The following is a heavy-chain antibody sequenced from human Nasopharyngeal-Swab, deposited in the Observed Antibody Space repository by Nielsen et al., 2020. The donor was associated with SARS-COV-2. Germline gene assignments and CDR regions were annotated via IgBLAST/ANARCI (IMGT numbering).Heavy chain of an antibody. D-gene: IGHD6-19*01. V-gene: IGHV1-18*04. Sequence: ASVKVSCKASGYTFTSYGISWVRQAPGQGLEWMGWISAYNGNTNYAQKLQGRVTMTTDTSTSTAYMKLRSLRSDDTAVYYCARVGIAVAGHGGLYYYYGMDVWGQGTTVTVSS. CDR1: GYTFTSYG. CDR3: ARVGIAVAGHGGLYYYYGMDV. CDR2: ISAYNGNT. J-gene: IGHJ6*02.